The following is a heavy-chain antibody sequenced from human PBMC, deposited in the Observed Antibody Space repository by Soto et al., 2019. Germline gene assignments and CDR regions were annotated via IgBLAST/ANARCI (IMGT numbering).Heavy chain of an antibody. CDR2: MNPNSGNT. D-gene: IGHD1-7*01. V-gene: IGHV1-8*01. J-gene: IGHJ4*02. CDR3: ARVKWNYGGYYFDY. CDR1: GYTFTSYD. Sequence: ASVKVSCKASGYTFTSYDINWVRRATGQGLEWMGWMNPNSGNTGYAQKFQGRVTMTRNTSISTAYMELSSLRSEDTAVYYCARVKWNYGGYYFDYWGQGTLVTVSS.